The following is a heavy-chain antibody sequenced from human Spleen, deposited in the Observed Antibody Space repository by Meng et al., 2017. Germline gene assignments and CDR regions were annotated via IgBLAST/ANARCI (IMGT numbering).Heavy chain of an antibody. CDR3: ARVAIGSYPDY. Sequence: EVQLVESGGGLVQPVGSLRLSCAASGFTFSNYWMHWVRQAPGKGLVWDSHIDSDGFTTSYADSVKGRFTISRDNAKSTLFLQMNSLRAEDTAMYYCARVAIGSYPDYWGQGTLVTVSS. V-gene: IGHV3-74*01. J-gene: IGHJ4*02. CDR2: IDSDGFTT. D-gene: IGHD1-26*01. CDR1: GFTFSNYW.